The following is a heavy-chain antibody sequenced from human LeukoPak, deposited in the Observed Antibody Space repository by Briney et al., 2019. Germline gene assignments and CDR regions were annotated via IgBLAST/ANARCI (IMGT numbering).Heavy chain of an antibody. CDR3: ARDKGSGSYYNAGFDP. CDR1: GGSISSYY. J-gene: IGHJ5*02. Sequence: SETLSLTCTVSGGSISSYYWSWIRQPAGKGLEWIGRIYTSGSTNYNPSLKSRVTMSVDTSKNQFSLKLSSVTAADTAVYYCARDKGSGSYYNAGFDPWGQGTLVTVSS. V-gene: IGHV4-4*07. CDR2: IYTSGST. D-gene: IGHD3-10*01.